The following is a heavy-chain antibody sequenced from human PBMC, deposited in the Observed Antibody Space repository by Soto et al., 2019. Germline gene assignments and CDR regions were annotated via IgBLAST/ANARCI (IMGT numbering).Heavy chain of an antibody. CDR1: GASISYGGSS. CDR3: ARGGGYDSFDY. V-gene: IGHV4-30-2*06. CDR2: ISHLENT. J-gene: IGHJ4*02. D-gene: IGHD5-12*01. Sequence: QLQLQESGSGVVKTSETLSLTCTVSGASISYGGSSWSWIRQSPGKGLEWIGYISHLENTYLHPSFKSRLTMSIDRTRNQFSLKLSSVTAADMAVYYCARGGGYDSFDYWGQGVLVTVSS.